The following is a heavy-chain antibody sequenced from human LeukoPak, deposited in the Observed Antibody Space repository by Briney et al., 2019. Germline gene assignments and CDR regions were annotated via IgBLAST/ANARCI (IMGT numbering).Heavy chain of an antibody. J-gene: IGHJ6*04. CDR2: ISAYNGNT. D-gene: IGHD3-9*01. CDR3: ARDSMRYFDWLLGAYYYYGMDV. CDR1: GYTFTSYG. V-gene: IGHV1-18*04. Sequence: ASVKVSCKASGYTFTSYGISWVRQAPGQGLEWMGWISAYNGNTNYAQKLQGRVTMTTDTSTSTAYMELRSLRSDDTAVYYCARDSMRYFDWLLGAYYYYGMDVWGKGTTVTVSS.